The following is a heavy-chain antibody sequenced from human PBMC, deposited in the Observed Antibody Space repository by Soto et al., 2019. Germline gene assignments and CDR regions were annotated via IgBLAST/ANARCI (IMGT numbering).Heavy chain of an antibody. V-gene: IGHV3-48*01. CDR1: GFTFSSYS. D-gene: IGHD3-22*01. Sequence: PGGSLRLSCAASGFTFSSYSMNWVRQAPGKGLEWVSYISSSSSTIYYADSVKGRFTISRDNAKNSLYLQMNSLRAEDTPVYYCARGAYYYDSSGLSYWGQGTLVTVSS. J-gene: IGHJ4*02. CDR3: ARGAYYYDSSGLSY. CDR2: ISSSSSTI.